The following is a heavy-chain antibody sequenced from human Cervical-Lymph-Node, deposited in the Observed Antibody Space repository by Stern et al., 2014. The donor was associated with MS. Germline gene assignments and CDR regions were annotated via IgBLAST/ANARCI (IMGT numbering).Heavy chain of an antibody. V-gene: IGHV1-2*06. CDR2: LNPNSDDP. D-gene: IGHD2/OR15-2a*01. CDR3: AREATRIIVGIDY. CDR1: GYDFTGFF. J-gene: IGHJ4*02. Sequence: VQLVQSGAKMKKPGASVRVSCTASGYDFTGFFIHWVRQVPGQRLEWMGRLNPNSDDPTYAQNFQDRVTLTRDTSIGTAYLELSRLTSADTAVYYCAREATRIIVGIDYWGQGTPVTVSS.